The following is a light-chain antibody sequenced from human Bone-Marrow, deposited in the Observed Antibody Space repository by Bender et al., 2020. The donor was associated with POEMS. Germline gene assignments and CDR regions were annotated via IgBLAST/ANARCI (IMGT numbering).Light chain of an antibody. CDR3: QSYDSTNVV. J-gene: IGLJ3*02. V-gene: IGLV6-57*01. Sequence: NFMLTQPHSVSASPGKTITISCTRSSGSIASNYVQWYQLRPGGSPTTVIHEDNQRPAGVPDRFSGSFDSSPNSASLTISGLKAEDEAHYYCQSYDSTNVVFGGGTKLTVL. CDR2: EDN. CDR1: SGSIASNY.